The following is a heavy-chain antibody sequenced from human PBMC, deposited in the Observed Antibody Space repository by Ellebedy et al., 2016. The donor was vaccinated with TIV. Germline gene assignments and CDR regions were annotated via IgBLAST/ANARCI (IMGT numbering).Heavy chain of an antibody. CDR1: GYNFTTYD. CDR2: MNPQSGKT. V-gene: IGHV1-8*01. Sequence: ASVKVSXXASGYNFTTYDINWVRQAAGQGLEWMGWMNPQSGKTGFAQQFQGRVAMTRDTSISTAYMELASLTSEDTAVYYCARALPAAILLPRTYYFDYWGQGTLVTVSS. CDR3: ARALPAAILLPRTYYFDY. D-gene: IGHD2-2*01. J-gene: IGHJ4*02.